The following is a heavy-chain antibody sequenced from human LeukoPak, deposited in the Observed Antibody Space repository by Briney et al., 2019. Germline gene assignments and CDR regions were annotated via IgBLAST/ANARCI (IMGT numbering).Heavy chain of an antibody. D-gene: IGHD6-19*01. CDR1: GGPISSYY. V-gene: IGHV4-59*01. J-gene: IGHJ4*02. CDR3: ARYSYSSGLYYFDY. CDR2: MYYSGYT. Sequence: PSETQSLTCTVSGGPISSYYWSWIRQPTGMGLEWIGYMYYSGYTNYNPSLKSRVTTSVDMSKNQFSLKLSSVTAADTAVYYCARYSYSSGLYYFDYWGQGTLVTVSS.